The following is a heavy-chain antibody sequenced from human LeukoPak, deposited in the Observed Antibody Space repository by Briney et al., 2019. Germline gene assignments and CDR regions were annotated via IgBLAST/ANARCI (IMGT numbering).Heavy chain of an antibody. D-gene: IGHD3-10*02. V-gene: IGHV3-7*01. CDR1: GFPLSDYW. CDR2: IKQDGSEI. CDR3: AELGITMIGGV. Sequence: GGSLRLSCAASGFPLSDYWMSWVRQAPGKGLQWVANIKQDGSEIYYVDSVKGRFTISRDNAKNSLYLQMNSLTAEDTAVYYCAELGITMIGGVWGKGTTVTISS. J-gene: IGHJ6*04.